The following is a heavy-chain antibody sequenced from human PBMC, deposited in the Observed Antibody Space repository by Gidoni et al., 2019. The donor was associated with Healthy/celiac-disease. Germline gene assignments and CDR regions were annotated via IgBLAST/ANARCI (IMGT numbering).Heavy chain of an antibody. CDR2: INHSGSP. J-gene: IGHJ4*02. CDR1: GGSFSRYY. V-gene: IGHV4-34*01. Sequence: QVQVQQWGAGLLKPSQTMSLTCPLDGGSFSRYYWSWIRQPPGKGLEWSGEINHSGSPNYNPSLKSRVTISVDTSKNQFSLKLSSVTAADTAVYYCARIRYCSSTSCYKRGYYLDYWGQGTLVTVSS. CDR3: ARIRYCSSTSCYKRGYYLDY. D-gene: IGHD2-2*02.